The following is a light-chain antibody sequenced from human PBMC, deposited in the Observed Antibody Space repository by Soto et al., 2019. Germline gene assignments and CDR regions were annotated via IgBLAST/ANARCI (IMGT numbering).Light chain of an antibody. V-gene: IGKV3-20*01. CDR1: QSVSSNY. CDR2: GAS. J-gene: IGKJ1*01. Sequence: ESVLTQSPGTLSLSPGERATLSCRASQSVSSNYLAWYQQKPGQAPRPLIYGASSRATGIPDRFSGSGAGTDFTLTISRLEPGDFAVYYCQQYGSSPWTFGQGTKVDIK. CDR3: QQYGSSPWT.